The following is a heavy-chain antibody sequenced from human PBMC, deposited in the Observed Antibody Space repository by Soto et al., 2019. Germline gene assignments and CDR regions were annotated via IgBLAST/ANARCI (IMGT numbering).Heavy chain of an antibody. Sequence: GPLGPPGAASGGTFSSYEMHWVRQAPGKGLEWVSYISSSGSTIYYADSVKGRFTISRDNAKNSLYLQMNSLRAEDTAVYYCATTAMVSIDAFDISAQGTMVTVSS. V-gene: IGHV3-48*03. D-gene: IGHD5-18*01. CDR2: ISSSGSTI. CDR3: ATTAMVSIDAFDI. CDR1: GGTFSSYE. J-gene: IGHJ3*02.